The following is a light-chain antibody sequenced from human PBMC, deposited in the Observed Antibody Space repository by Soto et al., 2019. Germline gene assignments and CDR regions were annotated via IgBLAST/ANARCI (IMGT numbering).Light chain of an antibody. Sequence: EIVLTQSPGTLSLSPGERATLSCRASQSVSSSYLAWYQQKPGQAPRLLLYGASSRATGIPYRFSGSGSGTDFTLTISRLEPDDFAVYYCQLFGSSPRMYTFGQGTKLEI. V-gene: IGKV3-20*01. CDR3: QLFGSSPRMYT. J-gene: IGKJ2*01. CDR2: GAS. CDR1: QSVSSSY.